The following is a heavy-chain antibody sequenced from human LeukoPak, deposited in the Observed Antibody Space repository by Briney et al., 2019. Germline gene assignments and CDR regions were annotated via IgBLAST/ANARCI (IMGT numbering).Heavy chain of an antibody. Sequence: SETLSLTCAVYGGSFSGYYWSWIRQPPGKGLDWIGEINHSGSTNYNPSLKSRVTISVDTSKNQFSLKLTSVTAADTAVYYCARGDVGATAVPFDPWGQGTLVTVSS. CDR1: GGSFSGYY. CDR2: INHSGST. V-gene: IGHV4-34*01. CDR3: ARGDVGATAVPFDP. J-gene: IGHJ5*02. D-gene: IGHD1-26*01.